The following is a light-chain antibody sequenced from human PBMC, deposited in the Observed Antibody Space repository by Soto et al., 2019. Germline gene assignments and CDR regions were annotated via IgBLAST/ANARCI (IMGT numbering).Light chain of an antibody. J-gene: IGKJ4*01. CDR1: QSVSSY. V-gene: IGKV3-11*01. Sequence: EIVVSQSPRTLSLSPGERATLSSRASQSVSSYLAWYQQKPGQAPRLLIYDASNRATDIPARFSGSGSGTDFTLTISSLEPEDFAVYYCQQRSKWPLTFGGRTKVDI. CDR2: DAS. CDR3: QQRSKWPLT.